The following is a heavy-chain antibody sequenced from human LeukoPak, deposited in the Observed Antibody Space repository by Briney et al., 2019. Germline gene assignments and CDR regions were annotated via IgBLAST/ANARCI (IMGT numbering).Heavy chain of an antibody. CDR3: AKDQQWLEYFDY. J-gene: IGHJ4*02. Sequence: SCKASGYTFSSYVMSWVRQAPGKGLEWFSSISGSAGSTYYTDSVKGRFAISRDNSKNTLYLQMNSLRDEDTAVYYCAKDQQWLEYFDYWGQGILVTVSS. V-gene: IGHV3-23*01. D-gene: IGHD6-19*01. CDR2: ISGSAGST. CDR1: GYTFSSYV.